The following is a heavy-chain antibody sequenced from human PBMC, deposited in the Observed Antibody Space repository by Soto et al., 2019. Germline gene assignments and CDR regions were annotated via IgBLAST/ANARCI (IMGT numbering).Heavy chain of an antibody. CDR3: ARTYGRNFDY. V-gene: IGHV4-59*01. Sequence: SETLSLTCTVSGGSISSYYWSWIRQPPGKGLEWIGYIYYSGSTNYNPSLKSRVTISVDTSKDQFSLKLSSVTAADTALYYCARTYGRNFDYWGQGTLVTVSS. J-gene: IGHJ4*02. CDR2: IYYSGST. D-gene: IGHD3-10*01. CDR1: GGSISSYY.